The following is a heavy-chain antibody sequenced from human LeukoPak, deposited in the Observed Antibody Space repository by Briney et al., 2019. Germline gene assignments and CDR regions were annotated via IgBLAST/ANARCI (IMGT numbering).Heavy chain of an antibody. D-gene: IGHD2-21*01. V-gene: IGHV1-69*13. CDR3: AREWGGGEGNYMDV. CDR2: IIPIFGTA. CDR1: GGTFSSYA. J-gene: IGHJ6*03. Sequence: SVKVSCKASGGTFSSYAISWVRQAPGQGLEWMGGIIPIFGTANYAQKFQGRVTITADESTSTAYMELSSLRSEDTAVYYCAREWGGGEGNYMDVWGKGTTVTVSS.